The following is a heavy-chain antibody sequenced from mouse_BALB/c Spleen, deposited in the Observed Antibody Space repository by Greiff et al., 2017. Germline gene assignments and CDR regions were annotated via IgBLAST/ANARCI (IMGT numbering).Heavy chain of an antibody. CDR1: GYTFTSYW. J-gene: IGHJ2*01. D-gene: IGHD4-1*01. CDR3: ARGDVLGLDY. Sequence: VQLQQSGTVLARPGASVKMSCKASGYTFTSYWMHWVKQRPGQGLEWIGAIYPGNSDTSYNQKFKGKAKLTAVTSTSTAYMQLSSPTSEDSAVYYCARGDVLGLDYWGQGTTLTVSS. V-gene: IGHV1-5*01. CDR2: IYPGNSDT.